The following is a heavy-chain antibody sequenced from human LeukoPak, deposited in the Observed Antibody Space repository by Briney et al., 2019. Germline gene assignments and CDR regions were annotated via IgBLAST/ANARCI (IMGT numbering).Heavy chain of an antibody. D-gene: IGHD5-24*01. CDR1: GGSISSYY. V-gene: IGHV4-59*01. Sequence: RTSETLSLTCTVSGGSISSYYWSWIRQPPGKGLEWIGYIYYSGSTNYNPSLKSRVTISVDTSKNQFSLKLSSVTAADTAVYYCASLRSRWLQPHYFDYWGQGTLVTVSS. CDR3: ASLRSRWLQPHYFDY. J-gene: IGHJ4*02. CDR2: IYYSGST.